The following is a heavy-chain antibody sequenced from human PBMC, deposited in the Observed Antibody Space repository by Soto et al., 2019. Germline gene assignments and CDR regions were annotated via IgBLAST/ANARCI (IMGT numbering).Heavy chain of an antibody. V-gene: IGHV3-7*01. Sequence: PGGSLRLSCVASGVAFTTYWMGWVRQAPGRGLECLANIAQDGSQTYYVDSVKGRFTISRDNAKNSLYLQINSLRAQDTAVYDGATMRRGSPDDYWGRRTLVTVSS. D-gene: IGHD2-2*01. CDR2: IAQDGSQT. CDR1: GVAFTTYW. J-gene: IGHJ4*02. CDR3: ATMRRGSPDDY.